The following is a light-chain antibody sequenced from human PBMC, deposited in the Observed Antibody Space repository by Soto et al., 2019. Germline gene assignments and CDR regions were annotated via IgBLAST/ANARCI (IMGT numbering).Light chain of an antibody. Sequence: DIQVTQSPSSLSESXXDRVTITCQASQDISNYLNWYQQKPGKAPXXLIYDASNLESGVPSRFSGSGSGTEFTLTISSLQPDDFATYYCQQYSSYWTFGQGTKVDIK. CDR1: QDISNY. V-gene: IGKV1-5*01. J-gene: IGKJ1*01. CDR3: QQYSSYWT. CDR2: DAS.